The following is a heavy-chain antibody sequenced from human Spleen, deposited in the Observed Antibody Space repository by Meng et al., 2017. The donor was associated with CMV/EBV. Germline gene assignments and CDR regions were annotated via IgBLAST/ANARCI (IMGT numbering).Heavy chain of an antibody. J-gene: IGHJ4*02. V-gene: IGHV4-39*01. Sequence: SYYWCWIRQPPGKGMEWIGNIYYSGRYSGSTYSNPSLKSRVTISIDTSKNQFSLKLSSVTAADTAVYYCARQRDIVVVPGAIGFDYWGQGTLVTVSS. CDR1: SYY. CDR3: ARQRDIVVVPGAIGFDY. D-gene: IGHD2-2*01. CDR2: IYYSGRYSGST.